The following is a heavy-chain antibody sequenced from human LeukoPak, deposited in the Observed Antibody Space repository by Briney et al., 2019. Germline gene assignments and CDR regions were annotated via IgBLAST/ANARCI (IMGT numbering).Heavy chain of an antibody. Sequence: SQTLSLTXTVSGGSISSGSYYWSWIRQPAGKGLEWIGRIYTSGSTNYNPSLKSRVTISVDTSKNQFSLKLSSVTAADTAVYYCAREINYCSSTSCYRRGSAFDIWGQGTMVTVSS. CDR1: GGSISSGSYY. CDR3: AREINYCSSTSCYRRGSAFDI. D-gene: IGHD2-2*01. V-gene: IGHV4-61*02. CDR2: IYTSGST. J-gene: IGHJ3*02.